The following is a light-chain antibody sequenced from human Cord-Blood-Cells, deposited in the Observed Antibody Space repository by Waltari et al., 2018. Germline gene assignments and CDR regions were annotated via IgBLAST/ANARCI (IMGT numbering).Light chain of an antibody. V-gene: IGKV3-15*01. CDR2: GAS. Sequence: EIVMTQSPATLSVYPGERASISCRASQSVSSNLASYQQKHGQAPRLLIYGASTRATGIPARFSGSGSGTEFTLTISSLQSEDFAVYYCQQYNNWPLTFGGGTKVEIK. CDR3: QQYNNWPLT. J-gene: IGKJ4*01. CDR1: QSVSSN.